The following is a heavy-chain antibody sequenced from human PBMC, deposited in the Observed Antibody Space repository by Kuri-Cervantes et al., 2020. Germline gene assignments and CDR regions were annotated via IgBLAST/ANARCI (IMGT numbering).Heavy chain of an antibody. CDR3: ARGVCDSSGYYFGEEYYFDY. Sequence: SETLSLPSTVSGGSIRSSSYYWGWIRQPPGKGLEWIGSIYDSRSTYSNPSLKSRVTISGVRSKNQFSLKLCSVTAGATAVYDCARGVCDSSGYYFGEEYYFDYWGQGTLVTVSS. D-gene: IGHD3-22*01. V-gene: IGHV4-39*07. CDR2: IYDSRST. J-gene: IGHJ4*02. CDR1: GGSIRSSSYY.